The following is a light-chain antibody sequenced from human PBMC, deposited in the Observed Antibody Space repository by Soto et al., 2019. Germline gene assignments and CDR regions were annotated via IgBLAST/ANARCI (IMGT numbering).Light chain of an antibody. V-gene: IGKV1-5*01. CDR1: QTINNR. Sequence: IQMTQSPSTLSASVGDRVTIPCRASQTINNRLAWYQQKPGKAPKLLIYDVSTLEGGVPSRFSGSGYGTEFTLTISSLQHDDFATDYCQQYDSYWEMFGQGTKVEV. CDR3: QQYDSYWEM. CDR2: DVS. J-gene: IGKJ1*01.